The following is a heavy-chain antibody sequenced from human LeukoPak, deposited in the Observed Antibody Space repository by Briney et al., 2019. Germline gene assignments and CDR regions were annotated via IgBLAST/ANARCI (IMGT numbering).Heavy chain of an antibody. CDR1: GFTFSSYW. V-gene: IGHV3-7*01. J-gene: IGHJ4*02. CDR3: ARERETYYYESSGYSSGYYFDY. Sequence: GGSLRLSCAASGFTFSSYWMSWVRQAPGKGLEWVANIKQDGSEKYYVDSVKGRFTISRDNAKNSLYLQTNSLRAEDTAVYYCARERETYYYESSGYSSGYYFDYWGQGTLVTVSS. D-gene: IGHD3-22*01. CDR2: IKQDGSEK.